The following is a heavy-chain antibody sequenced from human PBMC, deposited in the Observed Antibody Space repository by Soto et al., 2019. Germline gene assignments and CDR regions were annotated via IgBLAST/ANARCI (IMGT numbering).Heavy chain of an antibody. V-gene: IGHV1-8*01. CDR1: GYTFTSYD. D-gene: IGHD5-18*01. Sequence: VASVKVSCKASGYTFTSYDINWVRQATGQGLEWMGWMNPNSGNTGYAQKFQGRVTMTRNTSISTAYMELSSLRSEDTAVYYCARACREYSYGSSGYYYYYMDVWAKGTTVTVSS. CDR2: MNPNSGNT. CDR3: ARACREYSYGSSGYYYYYMDV. J-gene: IGHJ6*03.